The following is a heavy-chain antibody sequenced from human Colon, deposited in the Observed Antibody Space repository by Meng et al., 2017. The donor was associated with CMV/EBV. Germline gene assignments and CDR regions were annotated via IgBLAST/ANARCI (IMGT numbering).Heavy chain of an antibody. J-gene: IGHJ4*02. CDR2: IYHTGST. CDR1: GDSISSGYY. D-gene: IGHD2-8*01. V-gene: IGHV4-38-2*02. CDR3: ARHGAVYQMNGPYHN. Sequence: ESLRLSCTVSGDSISSGYYWGWIRQPPGKGLEWIGGIYHTGSTFYNPSLKSRVTISVDTSTNEFSLKLLSVTAADTALYYCARHGAVYQMNGPYHNWGQGKLVTVSS.